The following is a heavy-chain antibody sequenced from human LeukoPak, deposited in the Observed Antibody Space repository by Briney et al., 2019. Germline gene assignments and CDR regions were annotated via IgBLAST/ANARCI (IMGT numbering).Heavy chain of an antibody. CDR3: ARWEDNSSPRGFDY. D-gene: IGHD6-19*01. CDR2: ISAYNGNT. J-gene: IGHJ4*02. V-gene: IGHV1-18*01. Sequence: GASVKASCKASGYTFTSYGISWVRQAPGQGLEWMGWISAYNGNTNYAQKLQGRVTMTTDTSTSTAYMELRSLRSDDTAVYYCARWEDNSSPRGFDYWGQGTLVTVSS. CDR1: GYTFTSYG.